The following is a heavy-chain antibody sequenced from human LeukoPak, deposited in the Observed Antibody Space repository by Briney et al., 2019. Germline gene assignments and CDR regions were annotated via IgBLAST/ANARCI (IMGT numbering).Heavy chain of an antibody. D-gene: IGHD1-26*01. CDR2: IYYSGST. J-gene: IGHJ2*01. CDR1: GGSISSSSYY. CDR3: ARGARTTRLYWYFDL. V-gene: IGHV4-39*07. Sequence: SETLSLTCTVSGGSISSSSYYWGWIRQPPGKGLEWIGSIYYSGSTYYNPSLKSRVTISVDTSKNQFSLKLSSVTAADTAVYYCARGARTTRLYWYFDLWGRGTLVTVSS.